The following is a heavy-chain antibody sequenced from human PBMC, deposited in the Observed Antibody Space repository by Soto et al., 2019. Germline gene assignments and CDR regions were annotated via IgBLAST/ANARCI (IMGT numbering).Heavy chain of an antibody. CDR3: ARWGYCSSSSCYDNWFDP. CDR2: IYPGDSDT. V-gene: IGHV5-51*01. J-gene: IGHJ5*02. Sequence: GESLKISCKGSGYSLSTYWIGWVRQMPGKGLEWMGMIYPGDSDTRYSPSFQGQVTISADKSISTAYLQWSRLKASDTAMYYCARWGYCSSSSCYDNWFDPWGQGTLVTVSS. D-gene: IGHD2-2*01. CDR1: GYSLSTYW.